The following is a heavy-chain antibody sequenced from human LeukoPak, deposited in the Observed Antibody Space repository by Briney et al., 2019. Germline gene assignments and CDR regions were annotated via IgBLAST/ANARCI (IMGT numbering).Heavy chain of an antibody. Sequence: SETLSLTCTVSGGSISSGGYYWSWIRQPPGKSLEWIGYIYYSGSTYYNPSLKSRVTISVDTSKNQFSLKLSSVTAADTAVYYCARVSTSYSSGWSGVDYWGQGTLVTVSS. D-gene: IGHD6-19*01. CDR1: GGSISSGGYY. J-gene: IGHJ4*02. CDR3: ARVSTSYSSGWSGVDY. V-gene: IGHV4-30-4*08. CDR2: IYYSGST.